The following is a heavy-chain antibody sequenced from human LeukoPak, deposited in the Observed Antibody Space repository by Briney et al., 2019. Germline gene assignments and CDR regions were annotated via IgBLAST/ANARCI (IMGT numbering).Heavy chain of an antibody. CDR2: ISSSGSTI. J-gene: IGHJ4*02. D-gene: IGHD3-3*01. V-gene: IGHV3-48*03. CDR3: ARVPYYDFWSGFDY. Sequence: GGSLILSCAASGFTFSSYEMNWVRQAPGKGLEWVSYISSSGSTIYYADSVKGRFTISRDNAKNSLYLQMNSLRAEDTAVYYCARVPYYDFWSGFDYWGQGTLVTVSS. CDR1: GFTFSSYE.